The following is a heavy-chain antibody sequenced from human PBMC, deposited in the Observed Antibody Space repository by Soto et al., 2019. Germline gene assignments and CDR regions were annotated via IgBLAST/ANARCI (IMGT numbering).Heavy chain of an antibody. CDR1: GFTFSSYG. V-gene: IGHV3-30*18. D-gene: IGHD3-3*01. J-gene: IGHJ6*02. Sequence: GGSLRLSCAASGFTFSSYGMHWVRQAPGKGLEWVAVISYDGSNKYYADSVKGRFTISRDNSKNTLYLQMISLRAEDTAVYYCAKDVGTIFGVVIGVFGMDVWGQGTTVTVSS. CDR2: ISYDGSNK. CDR3: AKDVGTIFGVVIGVFGMDV.